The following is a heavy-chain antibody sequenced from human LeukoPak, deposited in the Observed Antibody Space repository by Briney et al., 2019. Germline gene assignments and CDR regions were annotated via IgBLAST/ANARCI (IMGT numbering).Heavy chain of an antibody. D-gene: IGHD5-18*01. Sequence: SEALSLTCTVFGGSISSYYWSWIRQPPGKGLWWIGYIYYSGSTNYNPSLKSRVTISVDTSMNQFSLKLSSVTAADTAVYYCARGNTAMVESLDYWGQGTLVTVSS. J-gene: IGHJ4*02. CDR3: ARGNTAMVESLDY. V-gene: IGHV4-59*01. CDR1: GGSISSYY. CDR2: IYYSGST.